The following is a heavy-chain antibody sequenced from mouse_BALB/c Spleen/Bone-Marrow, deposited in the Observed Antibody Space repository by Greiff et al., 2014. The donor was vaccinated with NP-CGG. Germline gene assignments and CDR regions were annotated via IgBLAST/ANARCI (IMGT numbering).Heavy chain of an antibody. CDR3: ATGFAY. V-gene: IGHV14-3*02. CDR2: IDPANGNT. J-gene: IGHJ3*01. Sequence: EVQLQQSGAELVKPGASVKLSCTASGFNIKDTYMHWVKQRPEQGLEWIGRIDPANGNTKYDPKFQGKATITAGTSSNTAYLQLSSLTSEDTAVYYCATGFAYWGQGTLVTVSA. CDR1: GFNIKDTY.